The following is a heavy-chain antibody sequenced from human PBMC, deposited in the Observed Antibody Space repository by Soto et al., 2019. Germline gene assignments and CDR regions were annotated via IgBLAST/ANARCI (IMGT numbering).Heavy chain of an antibody. CDR3: ARWSGRNSGNFFFDY. CDR2: INPTGGST. Sequence: APVQGACKSSGCTFTSYDMHWLLLAPGQGLEWMGIINPTGGSTSYAQKFQGRVTMTRDTSTSTIYMELSSLRSEDTAVYYCARWSGRNSGNFFFDYWGQGTLVTVSS. D-gene: IGHD3-3*01. V-gene: IGHV1-46*01. CDR1: GCTFTSYD. J-gene: IGHJ4*02.